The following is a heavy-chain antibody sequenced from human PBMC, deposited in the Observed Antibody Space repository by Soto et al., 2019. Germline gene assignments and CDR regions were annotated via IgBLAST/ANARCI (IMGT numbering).Heavy chain of an antibody. CDR2: IDPSVSYT. CDR1: GYSFTSYW. D-gene: IGHD3-9*01. J-gene: IGHJ4*02. CDR3: ASHDILTGPKDGSY. Sequence: GESLKISCKGSGYSFTSYWISWVRQMPGKGLEWMGRIDPSVSYTNYSPSFQGHVTISADKSISTAYLQWSSLKASDTAMYYCASHDILTGPKDGSYWGQGTLVTVSS. V-gene: IGHV5-10-1*01.